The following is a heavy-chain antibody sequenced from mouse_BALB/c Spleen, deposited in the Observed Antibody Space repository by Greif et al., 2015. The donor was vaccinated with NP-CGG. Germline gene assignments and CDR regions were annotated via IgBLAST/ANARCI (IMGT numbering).Heavy chain of an antibody. CDR2: IWAGGST. Sequence: QVQLQQSGPGLVAPSQSLSITCTVSGFSLTSYGVHWVRQPPGKGLEWLGVIWAGGSTNYNSALMSRLSISKDNSKSQVFSKMNSLQTDDTAMYYCARPLYSYWGQGTLVTVSA. V-gene: IGHV2-9*02. CDR3: ARPLYSY. D-gene: IGHD2-12*01. CDR1: GFSLTSYG. J-gene: IGHJ3*01.